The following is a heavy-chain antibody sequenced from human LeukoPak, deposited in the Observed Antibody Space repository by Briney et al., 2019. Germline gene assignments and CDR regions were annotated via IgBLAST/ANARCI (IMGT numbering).Heavy chain of an antibody. J-gene: IGHJ6*04. CDR3: AELGITMIGGV. V-gene: IGHV3-23*01. CDR2: ISGSGRTT. CDR1: GFTFSSYA. D-gene: IGHD3-10*02. Sequence: GSLRLSCAASGFTFSSYAMSWVRQAPGKGLEWVSGISGSGRTTYYADSVKGRFTISRDNAKNSLYLQMNSLRAEDTAVYYCAELGITMIGGVWGKGTTVTISS.